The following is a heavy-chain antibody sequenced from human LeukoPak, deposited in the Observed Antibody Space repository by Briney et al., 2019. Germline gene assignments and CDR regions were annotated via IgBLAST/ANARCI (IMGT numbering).Heavy chain of an antibody. J-gene: IGHJ6*02. CDR2: IKQDGGAA. CDR3: ARVLSGYYNDSSGTDFYYGMDV. D-gene: IGHD3-22*01. CDR1: GFTFRDYW. Sequence: GGSLRLSCAASGFTFRDYWMSWVRQAPGKGLEWVANIKQDGGAAYYADPVKGRFTISRENARNSLYVQMNSLRVEDTPLYYCARVLSGYYNDSSGTDFYYGMDVWGQGTTVTVSS. V-gene: IGHV3-7*01.